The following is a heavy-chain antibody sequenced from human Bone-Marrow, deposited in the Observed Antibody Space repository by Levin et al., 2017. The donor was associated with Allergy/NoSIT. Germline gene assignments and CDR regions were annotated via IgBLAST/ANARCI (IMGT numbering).Heavy chain of an antibody. CDR1: GFTFSSYA. Sequence: PSQTLSLTCAASGFTFSSYAMSWVRQAPGKGLKWVSAISSSGGSTYYADSVKGRFTISRDNSKNTLYLQMNSLRAEDTAVYYCARSIVGAVLYAFDIWGQGTMVTVSS. J-gene: IGHJ3*02. CDR3: ARSIVGAVLYAFDI. D-gene: IGHD1-26*01. V-gene: IGHV3-23*01. CDR2: ISSSGGST.